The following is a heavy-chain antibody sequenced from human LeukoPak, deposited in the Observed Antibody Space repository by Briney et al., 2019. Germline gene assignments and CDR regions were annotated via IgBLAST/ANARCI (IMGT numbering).Heavy chain of an antibody. CDR2: IYHSGST. CDR3: ARWIRDSGYDWVFGY. V-gene: IGHV4-59*11. CDR1: GASIRSQY. J-gene: IGHJ4*02. Sequence: PSETLSLTCTVSGASIRSQYWSWIRQPPGKGLELIGYIYHSGSTNYDPSLKSRVSISVDTSKNQFSLRLSSVIAADTGVYYCARWIRDSGYDWVFGYWGQGRLVTVSS. D-gene: IGHD5-12*01.